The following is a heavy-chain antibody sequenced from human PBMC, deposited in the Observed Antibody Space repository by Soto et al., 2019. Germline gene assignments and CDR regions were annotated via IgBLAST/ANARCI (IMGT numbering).Heavy chain of an antibody. CDR3: ARVPSRDYDFWSGYYRFYGMDV. Sequence: PGGSLRLSCAASGFTFSDYYMSWIRQAPGKGLEWVSYISSSSSYTNYADSVKGRFTISRDNAKNSLYLQMNSLRAEDTAVYYCARVPSRDYDFWSGYYRFYGMDVWGQGTTVTVSS. V-gene: IGHV3-11*06. CDR1: GFTFSDYY. J-gene: IGHJ6*02. D-gene: IGHD3-3*01. CDR2: ISSSSSYT.